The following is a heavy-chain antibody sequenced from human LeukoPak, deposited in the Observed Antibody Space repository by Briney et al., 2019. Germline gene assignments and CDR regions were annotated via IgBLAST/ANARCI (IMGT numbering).Heavy chain of an antibody. D-gene: IGHD1-26*01. V-gene: IGHV1-18*04. J-gene: IGHJ4*02. Sequence: GASVKVSCKASGYTYKTYGISWVRQATGQGLEWMGWISAYDGQTNYAQKLQGRVTMTTDTSRSTVYMELRSLRSDDTAVYYCARSPPEWELLGDPINYWGQGTLVTVSS. CDR3: ARSPPEWELLGDPINY. CDR1: GYTYKTYG. CDR2: ISAYDGQT.